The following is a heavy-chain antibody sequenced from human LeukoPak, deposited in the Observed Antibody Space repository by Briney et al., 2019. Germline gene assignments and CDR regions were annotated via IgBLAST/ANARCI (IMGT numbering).Heavy chain of an antibody. V-gene: IGHV4-39*01. D-gene: IGHD3-3*01. CDR1: GGSISSTNDY. CDR2: IYSSGST. CDR3: ARHVRAIFFDD. J-gene: IGHJ4*02. Sequence: PSETLSLTCTVSGGSISSTNDYGGWIRRPPGKGLEWIGSIYSSGSTYYNPSLQSRVTLSVDTSRNHFSLRLSSVTAADTAVYYCARHVRAIFFDDWGQGTLVTVSS.